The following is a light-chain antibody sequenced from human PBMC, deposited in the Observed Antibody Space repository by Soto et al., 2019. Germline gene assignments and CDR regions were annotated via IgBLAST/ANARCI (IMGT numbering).Light chain of an antibody. CDR2: DAS. CDR1: QSLRSS. V-gene: IGKV3-15*01. Sequence: ETMMTQSPDTLSVSLGERATLSCRASQSLRSSLAWYQQKPGQAPRLLIYDASTRATGIPARFSGSGSGTEFTLTVSSLQSEDFAVYYCQQYIKWPITFGQGTRLEIK. J-gene: IGKJ5*01. CDR3: QQYIKWPIT.